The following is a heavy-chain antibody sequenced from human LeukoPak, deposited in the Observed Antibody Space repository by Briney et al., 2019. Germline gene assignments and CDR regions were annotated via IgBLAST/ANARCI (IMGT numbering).Heavy chain of an antibody. V-gene: IGHV3-69-1*01. CDR1: DFTVSSNF. Sequence: GGSLRLSCAASDFTVSSNFMSWVRQAPGKGLEWVSSISSSSYIYYADSVKGRFTISRDNAKNSLYLQMNSLRAEDTAVYYCASSTPSTYDHWGQGTLVTVSS. CDR2: ISSSSYI. CDR3: ASSTPSTYDH. J-gene: IGHJ4*02.